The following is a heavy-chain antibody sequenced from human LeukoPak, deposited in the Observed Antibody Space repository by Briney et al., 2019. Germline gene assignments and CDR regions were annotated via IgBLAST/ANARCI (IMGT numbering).Heavy chain of an antibody. D-gene: IGHD3-3*01. CDR2: IYTSGST. CDR3: ARIFDFWSANAFDP. CDR1: GGSISSGSYY. Sequence: SETLSLTCTVSGGSISSGSYYWSWIRQPAGKGLEWIGRIYTSGSTNYNPSLKSRDTISVDTSKNQFSLKLSSVTAADTAVYYCARIFDFWSANAFDPWGQGTLVTVSS. V-gene: IGHV4-61*02. J-gene: IGHJ5*02.